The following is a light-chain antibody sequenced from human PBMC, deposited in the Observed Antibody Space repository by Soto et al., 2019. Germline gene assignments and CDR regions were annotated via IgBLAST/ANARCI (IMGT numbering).Light chain of an antibody. Sequence: QSVLTQPPSASGTPGQRVTISCSGSNSNIGSDTVNWYQHLPGTAPKLVIHSNNQRPSGVPDRFSASKAGTSASLVISGLQSEDEADYYCAAWDDSPNWVFGRGTKVTVL. CDR2: SNN. CDR3: AAWDDSPNWV. CDR1: NSNIGSDT. V-gene: IGLV1-44*01. J-gene: IGLJ3*02.